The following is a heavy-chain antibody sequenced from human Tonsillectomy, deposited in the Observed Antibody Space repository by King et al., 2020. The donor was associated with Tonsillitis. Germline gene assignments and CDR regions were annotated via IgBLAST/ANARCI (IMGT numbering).Heavy chain of an antibody. J-gene: IGHJ3*02. CDR3: ARESDGFDI. Sequence: VQLVESGGGVVQPGRSLTLSWAASGFTFNSYTMHWVRQAPGKGLEWLAFLTDVESNKSYADSVKGRFTISRDNSKNTLYLQMNSLTTEDSAVYYCARESDGFDIWGQGTMVTVSS. CDR1: GFTFNSYT. CDR2: LTDVESNK. V-gene: IGHV3-30-3*01.